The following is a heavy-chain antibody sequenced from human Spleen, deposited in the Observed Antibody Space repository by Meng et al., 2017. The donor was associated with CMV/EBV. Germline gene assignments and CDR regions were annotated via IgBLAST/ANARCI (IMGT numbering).Heavy chain of an antibody. CDR3: AKGLGSSWGWFDS. Sequence: ETLSLTCAASGVTFTSHAMSWVRQAPGKGPEWVSSISGRGGTTHYADSVQGRFVISRDNSKNMLYLQMNSLSDDDTAMYYCAKGLGSSWGWFDSWGQGTLVTVSS. V-gene: IGHV3-23*01. CDR2: ISGRGGTT. D-gene: IGHD6-13*01. CDR1: GVTFTSHA. J-gene: IGHJ5*01.